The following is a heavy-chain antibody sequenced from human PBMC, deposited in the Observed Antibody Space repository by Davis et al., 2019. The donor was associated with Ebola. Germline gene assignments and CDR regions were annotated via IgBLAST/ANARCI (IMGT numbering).Heavy chain of an antibody. CDR3: ARAAWGPNYYFDY. CDR2: ISGSGFSI. Sequence: GESLKISCAASGFTFSTYGMSWVRQAPGKGLEWVSSISGSGFSINYADSVKGRFTISRDSSRNTLSLQMNSLRAEDTAVYYCARAAWGPNYYFDYWGQGTLVTVSS. J-gene: IGHJ4*02. D-gene: IGHD7-27*01. CDR1: GFTFSTYG. V-gene: IGHV3-23*01.